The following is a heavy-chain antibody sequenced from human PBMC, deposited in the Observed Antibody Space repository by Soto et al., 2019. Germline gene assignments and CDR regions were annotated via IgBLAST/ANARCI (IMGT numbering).Heavy chain of an antibody. CDR1: GFTFSSYS. V-gene: IGHV3-21*01. Sequence: GSLRLSCAASGFTFSSYSMNWVRQAPGKGLEWVSSISSSSSYIYYADSVKGRFTISRDNAKNSLYLQMNSLRAEDTAVYYCARVVVVAATYRRVYYYYMDVWGKGTTVTVSS. J-gene: IGHJ6*03. CDR3: ARVVVVAATYRRVYYYYMDV. D-gene: IGHD2-15*01. CDR2: ISSSSSYI.